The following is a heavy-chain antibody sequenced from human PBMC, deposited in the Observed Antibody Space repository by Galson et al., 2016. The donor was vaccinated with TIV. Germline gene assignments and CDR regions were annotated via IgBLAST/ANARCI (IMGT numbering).Heavy chain of an antibody. D-gene: IGHD6-19*01. CDR3: AKDAQWLPAAYFDY. CDR1: GFTFSAYA. Sequence: SLRLSCAASGFTFSAYAVNWVRQAPGTGLEWVSGIGGIGTSPYYAGSVKGRFTISRDNSRNTLYLQMNSLRAEDTALYYCAKDAQWLPAAYFDYWGQGSLVTVSS. J-gene: IGHJ4*02. V-gene: IGHV3-23*01. CDR2: IGGIGTSP.